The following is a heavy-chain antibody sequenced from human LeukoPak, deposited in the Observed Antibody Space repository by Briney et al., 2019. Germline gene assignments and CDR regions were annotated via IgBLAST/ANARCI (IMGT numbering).Heavy chain of an antibody. J-gene: IGHJ4*02. CDR3: ARRRYYYDSSGYTAQFDY. Sequence: GESLKISCKGSGYSFANYWISWVRQMPGKGLEWMGRIDPSDSYTNYSPSFQGHVTISADKSISTAYLQWSSLKASDTAMYYCARRRYYYDSSGYTAQFDYWGQGTLVTVSS. D-gene: IGHD3-22*01. CDR1: GYSFANYW. CDR2: IDPSDSYT. V-gene: IGHV5-10-1*01.